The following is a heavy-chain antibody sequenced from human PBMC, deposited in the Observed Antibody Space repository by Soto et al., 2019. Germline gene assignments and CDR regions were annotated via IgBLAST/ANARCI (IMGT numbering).Heavy chain of an antibody. CDR2: TYYGGTT. D-gene: IGHD3-16*01. V-gene: IGHV4-39*01. J-gene: IGHJ4*02. CDR1: GDSISSSGYY. Sequence: QVQLQESGPGLLRPSEALSLTCAVSGDSISSSGYYWGWIRQPPGKGLGWVGSTYYGGTTFHNPSRQGRLITSLHPSSNPLSRKLTSLPAADPAVYFCARHVRGSGTPGAYWGQGTLVTVSS. CDR3: ARHVRGSGTPGAY.